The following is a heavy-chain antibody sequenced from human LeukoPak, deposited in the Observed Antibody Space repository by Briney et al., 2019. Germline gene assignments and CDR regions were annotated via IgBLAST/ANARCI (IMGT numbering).Heavy chain of an antibody. D-gene: IGHD3-22*01. CDR2: ISAYNGNT. CDR3: ARGVVVIHGYYYYYMDV. J-gene: IGHJ6*03. V-gene: IGHV1-18*04. CDR1: GYIFTDYY. Sequence: ASVKVSCQTSGYIFTDYYIHWVRQAPGQGPEWMGRISAYNGNTNYAQKLQGRVTMTTDTSTSTAYMELRSLRSDDTAVYYCARGVVVIHGYYYYYMDVWGKGTTVTVSS.